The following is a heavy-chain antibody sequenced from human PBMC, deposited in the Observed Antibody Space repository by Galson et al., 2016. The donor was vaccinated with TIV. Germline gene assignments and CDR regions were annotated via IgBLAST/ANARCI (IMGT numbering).Heavy chain of an antibody. CDR1: GFKFSNYA. CDR3: AKNPHSIPLYDMDA. J-gene: IGHJ6*03. CDR2: ITGSGTTT. Sequence: LRLSCAASGFKFSNYAMNWVRQAPGKGLEWVSSITGSGTTTHYADSLKGRFTISRDNSKSTLYLQISGLRAEDSAIYYCAKNPHSIPLYDMDAWGQGTTVTVSS. D-gene: IGHD3-3*02. V-gene: IGHV3-23*01.